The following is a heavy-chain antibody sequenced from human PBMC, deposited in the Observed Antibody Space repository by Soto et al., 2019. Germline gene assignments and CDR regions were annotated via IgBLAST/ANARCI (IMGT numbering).Heavy chain of an antibody. D-gene: IGHD3-22*01. Sequence: PSETLSLTCAVSGGSISSGGYSWSWVRQPPGKGLEWIGYIYHSVNTYYNPSLKSRVTISVGRSKNQFSLKLSSVTAADTAVYYCARCCYYDSSGYYYPNWFDPWGQGTLVTASS. J-gene: IGHJ5*02. V-gene: IGHV4-30-2*01. CDR3: ARCCYYDSSGYYYPNWFDP. CDR2: IYHSVNT. CDR1: GGSISSGGYS.